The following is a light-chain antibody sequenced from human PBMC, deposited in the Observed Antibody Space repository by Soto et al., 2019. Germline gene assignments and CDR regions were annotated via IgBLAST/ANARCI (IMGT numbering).Light chain of an antibody. CDR1: ESLVKSDGNTF. CDR2: KAT. Sequence: DVVLTQSPLSLSVTLGQPASISCRSSESLVKSDGNTFLNWFQQRPGQSPRRLIYKATNRDSGVPDRFSGSGSGTDFTLKIARVEAEDVGLYYCMQATHWPPVTFGQGTRLEIK. V-gene: IGKV2-30*01. J-gene: IGKJ5*01. CDR3: MQATHWPPVT.